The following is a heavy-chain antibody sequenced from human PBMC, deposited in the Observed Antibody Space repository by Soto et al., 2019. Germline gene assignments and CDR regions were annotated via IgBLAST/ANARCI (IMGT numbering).Heavy chain of an antibody. D-gene: IGHD2-21*01. J-gene: IGHJ4*02. Sequence: SETLSLTCAVYGGSFRGFYWSWIRQPPGKGLEWIGEINHSGSTNYNPSLKSRVTISVDTSKNQFSLKLSSVTAADTAVYYCARHSVLGSSPVYWGQGTLVTVSS. CDR3: ARHSVLGSSPVY. CDR1: GGSFRGFY. V-gene: IGHV4-34*01. CDR2: INHSGST.